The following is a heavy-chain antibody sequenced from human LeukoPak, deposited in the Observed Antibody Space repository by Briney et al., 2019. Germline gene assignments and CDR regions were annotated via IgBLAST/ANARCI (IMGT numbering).Heavy chain of an antibody. V-gene: IGHV3-48*03. J-gene: IGHJ4*02. CDR2: ISSGGNTE. CDR1: GFXFSSSQ. CDR3: ARDTVNGPFVISLDY. D-gene: IGHD2-8*01. Sequence: GGSLRLSCAASGFXFSSSQINWVRQAPGKGPEWVSHISSGGNTEYYADSVRGRFTMSRDNAKNLVYLQMNSLRDEDTAVYYCARDTVNGPFVISLDYWGQGALVTVSS.